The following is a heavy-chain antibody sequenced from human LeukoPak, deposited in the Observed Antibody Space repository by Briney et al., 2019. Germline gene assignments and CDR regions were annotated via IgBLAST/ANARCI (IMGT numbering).Heavy chain of an antibody. Sequence: SETLSLTCTVSGGSVSSGSYYWSWIRQPPGRGLEWIGYIYYSGSTNYNPSLKSRVIISVDASKNQFSLQLRSVTPEDTAVYYCARSQTGGTFDYWGQGALVTVSS. CDR2: IYYSGST. V-gene: IGHV4-61*01. CDR1: GGSVSSGSYY. D-gene: IGHD1-26*01. J-gene: IGHJ4*02. CDR3: ARSQTGGTFDY.